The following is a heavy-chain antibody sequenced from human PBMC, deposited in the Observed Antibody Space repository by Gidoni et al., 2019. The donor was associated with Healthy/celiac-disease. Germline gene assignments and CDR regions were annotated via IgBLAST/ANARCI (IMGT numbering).Heavy chain of an antibody. CDR3: AKGAVTVGATPLYYFDY. V-gene: IGHV3-30*02. D-gene: IGHD1-26*01. CDR2: IRYDGSNK. CDR1: GFTFRSYG. J-gene: IGHJ4*02. Sequence: QVQLVESGGGVVQPGGSLRLSCAPSGFTFRSYGLHWVRQAPGKGLEWVAFIRYDGSNKYYADSVKGRFTISRDNSKNTLYLQMNSLRAEDTAVYYCAKGAVTVGATPLYYFDYWGQGTLVTVSS.